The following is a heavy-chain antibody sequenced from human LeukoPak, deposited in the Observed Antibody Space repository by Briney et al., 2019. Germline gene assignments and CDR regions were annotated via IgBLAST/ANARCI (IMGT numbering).Heavy chain of an antibody. D-gene: IGHD6-19*01. Sequence: GGSLRLSCAASGFTFSSYAMHWVRQAPGKELEWVAVISYDGSNKYYADSVKGRFTISRDNSKNTLYLQMNSLRAEDTAVYYCARASTPSIAVAPPSGMDVWGKGTTVTVSS. CDR3: ARASTPSIAVAPPSGMDV. J-gene: IGHJ6*04. CDR2: ISYDGSNK. V-gene: IGHV3-30*04. CDR1: GFTFSSYA.